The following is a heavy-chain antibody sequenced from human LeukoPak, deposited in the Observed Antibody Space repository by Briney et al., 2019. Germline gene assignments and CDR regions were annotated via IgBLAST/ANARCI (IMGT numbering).Heavy chain of an antibody. CDR2: ISSSSSYI. Sequence: PGGSLRLSCAASGFTFSSYSMNWVRQAPGKGLEWVSSISSSSSYIYYADSVKGRFTISRDNAKNSLYLQMNSLRAEDTAVYYCARDPLSNAGPNWFDPWGQGTLVTVSS. J-gene: IGHJ5*02. D-gene: IGHD3-10*01. CDR1: GFTFSSYS. CDR3: ARDPLSNAGPNWFDP. V-gene: IGHV3-21*01.